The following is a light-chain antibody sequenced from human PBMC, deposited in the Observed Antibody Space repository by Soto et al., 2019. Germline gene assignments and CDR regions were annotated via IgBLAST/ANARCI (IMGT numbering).Light chain of an antibody. Sequence: DIQMTQSPSTLSASVGDRVTITCRASQNIIRWLAWYQQKPGKAPKLLTYDASNLESGVTSRFSGSGSGTEFTLTISSLQPDDLATYYCQQYNTSWTFGPGTKVDIK. CDR3: QQYNTSWT. CDR1: QNIIRW. J-gene: IGKJ3*01. CDR2: DAS. V-gene: IGKV1-5*01.